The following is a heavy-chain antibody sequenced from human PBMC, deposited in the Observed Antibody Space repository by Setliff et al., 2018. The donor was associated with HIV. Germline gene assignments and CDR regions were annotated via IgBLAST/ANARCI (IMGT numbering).Heavy chain of an antibody. V-gene: IGHV1-3*01. J-gene: IGHJ5*02. CDR3: ARGGAREYQLLYNYFDP. Sequence: GASVKVSCKASGYTLSTYALYWVHQAPGQRLEWMGWINSDNGNTKFSQKFQGRLTITADTTASTAYMVLSSLTSEDTAVYYCARGGAREYQLLYNYFDPWGQGTLVTVSS. CDR2: INSDNGNT. CDR1: GYTLSTYA. D-gene: IGHD2-2*01.